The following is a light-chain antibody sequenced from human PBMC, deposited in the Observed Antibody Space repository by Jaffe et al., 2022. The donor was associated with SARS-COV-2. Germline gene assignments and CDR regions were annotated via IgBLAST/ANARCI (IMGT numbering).Light chain of an antibody. J-gene: IGLJ3*02. CDR3: QSYDSTNQV. CDR1: RGSIASNY. V-gene: IGLV6-57*02. CDR2: EDN. Sequence: NFMLTQPHSVSESPGKTVIISCTGSRGSIASNYVQWYQQRPGSAPTTVIYEDNQRPSGVPARFSGSIDRSSNSASLTISGLKTEDEADYYCQSYDSTNQVFGGGTKLTVL.